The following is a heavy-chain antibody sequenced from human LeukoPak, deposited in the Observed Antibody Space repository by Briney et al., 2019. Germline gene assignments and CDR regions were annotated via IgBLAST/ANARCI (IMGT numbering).Heavy chain of an antibody. D-gene: IGHD3-10*01. CDR1: GYSFTSYG. CDR3: ARDLGNYFHF. V-gene: IGHV1-18*01. CDR2: ISAHNGNT. Sequence: ASVKVSCKASGYSFTSYGISWVRQAPGQGLEWRGWISAHNGNTKYAQEVQGRVTMTTDTSTSTAYMEMRSLRSDDTAVYYCARDLGNYFHFWGQGTLVTVSS. J-gene: IGHJ4*02.